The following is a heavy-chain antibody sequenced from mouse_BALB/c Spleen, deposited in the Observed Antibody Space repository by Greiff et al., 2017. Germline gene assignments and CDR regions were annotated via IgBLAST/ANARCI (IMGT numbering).Heavy chain of an antibody. D-gene: IGHD2-14*01. V-gene: IGHV14-3*02. CDR3: ARNDRYDEVDY. CDR2: IDPANGNT. CDR1: GFNIKDTY. Sequence: VQLQQSGAELVKPGASVKLSCTASGFNIKDTYMHWVKQRPEQGLEWIGRIDPANGNTKYDPKFQGKATITADTSSNTAYLQLSSLTSEDTAVYYCARNDRYDEVDYWGQGTTLTVSS. J-gene: IGHJ2*01.